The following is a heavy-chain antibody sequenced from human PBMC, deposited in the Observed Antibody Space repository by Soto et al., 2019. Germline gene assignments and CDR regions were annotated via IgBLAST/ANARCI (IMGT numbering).Heavy chain of an antibody. CDR2: ISGSDNST. D-gene: IGHD2-2*01. J-gene: IGHJ5*02. CDR3: AKDLGCSGTSCYGNWFDP. Sequence: GGSLRLSCAASGFTFSSYAMSWVRQAPGKGLEWVSAISGSDNSTYYADSVKGRFTISRDNSKNTLYLQMNSLRAEDTAVYSCAKDLGCSGTSCYGNWFDPWGQGTLVTVSS. CDR1: GFTFSSYA. V-gene: IGHV3-23*01.